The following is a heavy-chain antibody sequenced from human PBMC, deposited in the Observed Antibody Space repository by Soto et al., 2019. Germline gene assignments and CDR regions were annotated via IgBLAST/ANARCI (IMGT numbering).Heavy chain of an antibody. V-gene: IGHV3-30-3*01. CDR3: ARGRGGELRLGELSPIDY. J-gene: IGHJ4*02. D-gene: IGHD3-16*02. CDR1: GFTFSSYA. Sequence: GGSLRLSCAASGFTFSSYAMHWVRQAPGKGLEWVAVISYDGSNKYYADSVKGRFTISRDNSKNTLYLQMSSLRAEDTAVYYCARGRGGELRLGELSPIDYWGQGTLVTVSS. CDR2: ISYDGSNK.